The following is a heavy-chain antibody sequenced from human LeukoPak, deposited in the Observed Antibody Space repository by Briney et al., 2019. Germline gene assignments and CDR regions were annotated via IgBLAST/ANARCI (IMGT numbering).Heavy chain of an antibody. V-gene: IGHV4-34*01. CDR1: GGSFSGYY. CDR2: INHSGST. D-gene: IGHD2-2*01. CDR3: ARDYDCSSTSCYSPYAFDI. J-gene: IGHJ3*02. Sequence: SETLSLTCAVYGGSFSGYYWSWIRQPPGKGLEWIGEINHSGSTNYNPSLKSRVTISVDTSKNQFSLKLSSVTAADTAVYYCARDYDCSSTSCYSPYAFDIWGQGTMVTVSS.